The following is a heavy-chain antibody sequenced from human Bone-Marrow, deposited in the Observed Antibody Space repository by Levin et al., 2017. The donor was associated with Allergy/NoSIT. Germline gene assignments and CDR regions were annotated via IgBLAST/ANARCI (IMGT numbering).Heavy chain of an antibody. CDR1: GDSVSSGDFP. CDR2: IYKTGRT. Sequence: SSETLSLTCTVSGDSVSSGDFPWSWIRQPAGKGLEWIGHIYKTGRTNYSPSLRRRVTLSVDTSNNQFSLNLTSVTAADTAVYFCARVKGGRPTSSSWYFYYYMDVWGKGTTVTVSS. D-gene: IGHD2-2*01. J-gene: IGHJ6*03. CDR3: ARVKGGRPTSSSWYFYYYMDV. V-gene: IGHV4-61*09.